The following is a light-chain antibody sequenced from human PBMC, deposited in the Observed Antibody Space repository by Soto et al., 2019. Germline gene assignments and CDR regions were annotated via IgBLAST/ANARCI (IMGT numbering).Light chain of an antibody. CDR3: QHYDNTPPSVT. V-gene: IGKV3-20*01. CDR1: QSVTSDF. Sequence: EIVLTQSPDILSLSPGHRATLSCRASQSVTSDFLVLYQQKPGQAPRLLIYGAYRSGTGIPDRFSGSGSGTDFILTISRLEPEDFAVYYCQHYDNTPPSVTFGPGTKVDIK. J-gene: IGKJ3*01. CDR2: GAY.